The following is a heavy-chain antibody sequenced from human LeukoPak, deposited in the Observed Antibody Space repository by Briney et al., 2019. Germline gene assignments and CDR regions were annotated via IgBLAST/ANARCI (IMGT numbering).Heavy chain of an antibody. D-gene: IGHD4-11*01. CDR3: MTTVTTANYYFDY. V-gene: IGHV3-33*08. CDR2: IWYGGSNK. CDR1: GFTFSSYG. Sequence: PGGSLRLSCAASGFTFSSYGMHWVRQAPGKGLEWVAVIWYGGSNKYYADSVKGRFTISRDNSKNTLYLQMNSLRAEDTAVYYCMTTVTTANYYFDYWGQGTLVTVSS. J-gene: IGHJ4*02.